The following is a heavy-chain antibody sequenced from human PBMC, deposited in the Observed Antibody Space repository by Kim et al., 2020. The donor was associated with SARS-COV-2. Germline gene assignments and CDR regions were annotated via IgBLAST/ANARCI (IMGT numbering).Heavy chain of an antibody. CDR1: GFTFSSYG. V-gene: IGHV3-30*18. D-gene: IGHD5-12*01. Sequence: GGSLRLSCAASGFTFSSYGMHWVRQAPGKGLEWVAVISYDGSNKYYADSVKGRFTISRDNSKNTLYLQMNSLRAEDTAVYYCAKVGAWRWLHQRYYYGMDVWGQGSTVTVSS. CDR3: AKVGAWRWLHQRYYYGMDV. J-gene: IGHJ6*02. CDR2: ISYDGSNK.